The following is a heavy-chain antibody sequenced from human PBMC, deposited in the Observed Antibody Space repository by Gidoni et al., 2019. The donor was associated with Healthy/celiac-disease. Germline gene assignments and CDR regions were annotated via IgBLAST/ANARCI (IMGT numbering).Heavy chain of an antibody. CDR2: ISSSSSYI. CDR1: GFTFSSYS. Sequence: EVQLVESGGGLVKPGGSLRLSCAASGFTFSSYSMNWVRQAPGKGLEWVSSISSSSSYIYYADSVKGRFTISRDNAKNSLYLQMNSLRAEDTAVYYCARAVGATDYYYYYMDVWGKGTTVTVSS. J-gene: IGHJ6*03. CDR3: ARAVGATDYYYYYMDV. D-gene: IGHD1-26*01. V-gene: IGHV3-21*01.